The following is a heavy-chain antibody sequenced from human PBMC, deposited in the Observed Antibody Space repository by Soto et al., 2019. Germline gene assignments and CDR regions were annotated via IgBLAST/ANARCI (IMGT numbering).Heavy chain of an antibody. CDR3: ARGRLPTYYDFWSGYSRPYYFDY. Sequence: SETLSLTCAVYGGSFSGYYWCWIRQPPGKGLEWIGEINHSGSTNYNPSLKSRVTISVDTSKNQFSLTLSSVTAADTAVYYCARGRLPTYYDFWSGYSRPYYFDYWGKGTLVTV. CDR1: GGSFSGYY. CDR2: INHSGST. J-gene: IGHJ4*02. D-gene: IGHD3-3*01. V-gene: IGHV4-34*01.